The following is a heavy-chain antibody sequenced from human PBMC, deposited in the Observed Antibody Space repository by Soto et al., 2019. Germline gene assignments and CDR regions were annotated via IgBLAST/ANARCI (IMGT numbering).Heavy chain of an antibody. J-gene: IGHJ3*02. D-gene: IGHD3-3*01. CDR2: INTDGSGT. Sequence: GGSLRLSCAASGFTFSDYWMHWVRQVPGKGLVWVSRINTDGSGTSYADFVKGRFTVSRDNAKNSMYLQMNSLGAEDTAMYYCASDPEWAFDIWGQGTMVTVSS. CDR3: ASDPEWAFDI. V-gene: IGHV3-74*01. CDR1: GFTFSDYW.